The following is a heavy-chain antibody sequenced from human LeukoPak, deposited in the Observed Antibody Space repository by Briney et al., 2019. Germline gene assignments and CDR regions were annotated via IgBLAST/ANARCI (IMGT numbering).Heavy chain of an antibody. CDR3: AKDEYYDYVWGSPTT. V-gene: IGHV3-9*03. CDR2: ISWNSGSI. J-gene: IGHJ3*01. Sequence: PGGSLRLSCAASGFTFDDYAMHWVRQAPGKGLEWVSGISWNSGSIGYADSVKGRFTISRDNAKNSLYLQMNSLRAEDMALYYCAKDEYYDYVWGSPTTWGQGTMVTVSS. CDR1: GFTFDDYA. D-gene: IGHD3-16*01.